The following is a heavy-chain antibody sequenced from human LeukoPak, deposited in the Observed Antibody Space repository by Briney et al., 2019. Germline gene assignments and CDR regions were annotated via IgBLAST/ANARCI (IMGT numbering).Heavy chain of an antibody. J-gene: IGHJ6*02. D-gene: IGHD3-10*01. CDR1: GGSISSYY. V-gene: IGHV4-59*01. CDR3: ARESGYYYGMDV. Sequence: SETLSLTCTVSGGSISSYYWSWIRQPPGKGLEWIGYIYYSGSTNYNPSLKSRVTISVDTSKNQFSLKLSSVTAADTAVYYCARESGYYYGMDVWSQGTTVTVSS. CDR2: IYYSGST.